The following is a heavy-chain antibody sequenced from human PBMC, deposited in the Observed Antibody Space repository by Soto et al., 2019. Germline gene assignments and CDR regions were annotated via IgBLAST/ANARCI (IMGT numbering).Heavy chain of an antibody. Sequence: SETLSLTCTVSGSSINSSGDYWGWIRQPPGKGLEWIGSMFYGVSTYYNPSLKSRVTVSVDTSKNQFSLNLRSVTAADTAVYSCARLPWRHLVDYWGQGTLVTVSS. D-gene: IGHD3-3*02. V-gene: IGHV4-39*01. CDR2: MFYGVST. CDR3: ARLPWRHLVDY. J-gene: IGHJ4*02. CDR1: GSSINSSGDY.